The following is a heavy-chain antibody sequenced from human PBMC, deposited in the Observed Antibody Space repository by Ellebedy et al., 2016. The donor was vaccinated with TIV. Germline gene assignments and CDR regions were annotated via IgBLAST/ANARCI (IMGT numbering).Heavy chain of an antibody. Sequence: ASVKVSXXASGYTFTSYDINWVRQATGQGLEWMGWMNPNSGNTGYAQKFQGRVTMTRDTSTSTVYMELSSLRSEDTAVYYCARETYYDFWSGYGYYYGMDVWGQGTTVTVSS. V-gene: IGHV1-8*01. CDR3: ARETYYDFWSGYGYYYGMDV. J-gene: IGHJ6*02. CDR2: MNPNSGNT. CDR1: GYTFTSYD. D-gene: IGHD3-3*01.